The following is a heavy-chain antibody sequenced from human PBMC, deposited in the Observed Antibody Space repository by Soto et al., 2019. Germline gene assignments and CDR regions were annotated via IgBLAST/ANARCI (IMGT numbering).Heavy chain of an antibody. CDR2: ISAYNGDT. J-gene: IGHJ4*02. CDR1: GYSFTRYS. Sequence: QVQLVQSGAEVKKPGASVKVSCKTSGYSFTRYSISWVRQAPGQGLEWMGWISAYNGDTNYAQKLQGRVTMTTDTSTSTAYMELRSLRSDDTAMYYCARYHAGSGWFRFDYWGQGTLVTVSS. CDR3: ARYHAGSGWFRFDY. D-gene: IGHD6-19*01. V-gene: IGHV1-18*01.